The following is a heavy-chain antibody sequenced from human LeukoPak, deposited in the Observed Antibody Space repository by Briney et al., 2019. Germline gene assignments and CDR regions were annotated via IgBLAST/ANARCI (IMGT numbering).Heavy chain of an antibody. V-gene: IGHV3-30*03. Sequence: GGSLRLSCAASGFTFSTYCMHWVRQAPGKGLEWVAVISHDGNNKYYVDSVKGRFTISRDNSKNTLYLQMNSLRAEDTAVYYCAREWGNWGYGWYFDHWGQGTPVTVSS. D-gene: IGHD7-27*01. J-gene: IGHJ4*02. CDR2: ISHDGNNK. CDR3: AREWGNWGYGWYFDH. CDR1: GFTFSTYC.